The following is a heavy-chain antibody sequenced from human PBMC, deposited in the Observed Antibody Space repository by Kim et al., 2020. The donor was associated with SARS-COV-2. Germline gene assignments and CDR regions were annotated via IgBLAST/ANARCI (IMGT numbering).Heavy chain of an antibody. V-gene: IGHV3-53*04. CDR1: GFTVSRNH. J-gene: IGHJ6*01. CDR2: IYSGGNT. D-gene: IGHD3-22*01. Sequence: GGSLRLSCAASGFTVSRNHMSWVRQAPGKGLEWVSLIYSGGNTYYADSVTGRFTISRHNSKNSLYLQMNSLRPEDTAVYYCARDSGTELLPPLYYGMYV. CDR3: ARDSGTELLPPLYYGMYV.